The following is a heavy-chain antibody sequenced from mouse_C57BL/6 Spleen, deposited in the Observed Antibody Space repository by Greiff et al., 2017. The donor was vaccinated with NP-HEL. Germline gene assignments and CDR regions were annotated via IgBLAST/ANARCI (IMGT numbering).Heavy chain of an antibody. CDR3: ARRDYYGSIYDY. CDR1: GYTLTSYW. Sequence: QVQLQQPGAELVKPGASVKMSCKASGYTLTSYWITWVKQRPGQGLEWIGDIYPGSGSTNYNEKFKSKATLTVDTSSSTAYMQLSSLTSEDSAVYYCARRDYYGSIYDYWGQGTTLTVSS. J-gene: IGHJ2*01. D-gene: IGHD1-1*01. CDR2: IYPGSGST. V-gene: IGHV1-55*01.